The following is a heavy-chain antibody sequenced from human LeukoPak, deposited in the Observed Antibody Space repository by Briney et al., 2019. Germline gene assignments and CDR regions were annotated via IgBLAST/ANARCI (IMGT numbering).Heavy chain of an antibody. J-gene: IGHJ4*02. D-gene: IGHD1-26*01. CDR1: GGSISSTNW. Sequence: PSETLSLTCGVSGGSISSTNWWSWVRQPPGQGLEWIGEISLTGETNYNPSLNGRVTMSLDKSRNQLSLSLTSVTAADTAIYYCSRESGAFRPFGYWGQGTLVIVPP. CDR2: ISLTGET. CDR3: SRESGAFRPFGY. V-gene: IGHV4-4*02.